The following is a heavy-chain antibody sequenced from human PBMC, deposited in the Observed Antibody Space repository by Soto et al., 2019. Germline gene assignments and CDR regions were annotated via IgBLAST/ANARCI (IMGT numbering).Heavy chain of an antibody. CDR1: GGTFSSYS. CDR3: ARSQGSSTSLEIYYYYYDGMDV. D-gene: IGHD2-2*01. CDR2: IIPISETT. J-gene: IGHJ6*02. V-gene: IGHV1-69*01. Sequence: QVQLVQSGAEVKKPGSSVKVSCKASGGTFSSYSISWVRQAPGQGLEWMGGIIPISETTNYAQKFQGRVTITADESKSTAYMELSSLRSEDTAVYYCARSQGSSTSLEIYYYYYDGMDVWGQWTTVTVSS.